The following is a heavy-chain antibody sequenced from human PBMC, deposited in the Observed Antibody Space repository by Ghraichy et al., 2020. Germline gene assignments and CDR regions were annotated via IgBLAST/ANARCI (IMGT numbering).Heavy chain of an antibody. CDR1: GFTFSSYW. J-gene: IGHJ4*02. CDR3: ARVGSGWFFDY. V-gene: IGHV3-7*01. CDR2: IKQDGSEK. D-gene: IGHD6-19*01. Sequence: GGSLRLSCVASGFTFSSYWMSWVRQAPGKGLEWVANIKQDGSEKDYVDSVKGRFTISRDNAKNSLYPQMNSLRAEDTAVYYCARVGSGWFFDYWGQGTLVTVSS.